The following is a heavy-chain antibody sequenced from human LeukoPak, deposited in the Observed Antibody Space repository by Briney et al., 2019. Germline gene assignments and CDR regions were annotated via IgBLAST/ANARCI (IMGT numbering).Heavy chain of an antibody. CDR1: GYTFTSQG. Sequence: ASVKVSCKASGYTFTSQGISWVRQAPGQGLEWMGWISAYNGNTNYAQKLQGRVTMTTDTSTSTAYMELRSLRSDDTAVYYCARDSFCSGGSCYADPIDYWGQGTLVTVSS. CDR2: ISAYNGNT. J-gene: IGHJ4*02. V-gene: IGHV1-18*01. CDR3: ARDSFCSGGSCYADPIDY. D-gene: IGHD2-15*01.